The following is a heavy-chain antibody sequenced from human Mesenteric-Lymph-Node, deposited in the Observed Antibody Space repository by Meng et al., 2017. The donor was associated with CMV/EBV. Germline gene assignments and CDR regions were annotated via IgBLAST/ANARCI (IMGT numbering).Heavy chain of an antibody. J-gene: IGHJ4*02. CDR1: GGSISGYY. CDR2: MYYSGKT. V-gene: IGHV4-59*01. CDR3: SRVGKDRSGGDCSFDH. D-gene: IGHD2-21*01. Sequence: SETLSLTCTVSGGSISGYYWSWIRQPPGKGLEWLGYMYYSGKTTYNPSLESRVTISLDTSKNQFSLNLRSVTAADTAVYYCSRVGKDRSGGDCSFDHWGQGTLVTVSS.